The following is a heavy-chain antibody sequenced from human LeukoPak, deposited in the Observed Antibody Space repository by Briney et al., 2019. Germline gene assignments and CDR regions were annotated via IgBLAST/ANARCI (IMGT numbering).Heavy chain of an antibody. CDR3: ARGGVGGVNWFDP. V-gene: IGHV1-3*01. D-gene: IGHD3-10*01. CDR1: GYTFTSYA. CDR2: INAGNGNT. J-gene: IGHJ5*02. Sequence: VASVTVSCKASGYTFTSYAMHWVRQAPGQRLEWMGWINAGNGNTKYSQKFQGRVTITRDTSASTAYMELSSLRSEDTAVYYCARGGVGGVNWFDPWGQGTLVTVSS.